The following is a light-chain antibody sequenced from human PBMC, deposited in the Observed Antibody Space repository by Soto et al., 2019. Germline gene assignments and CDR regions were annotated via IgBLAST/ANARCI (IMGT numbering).Light chain of an antibody. J-gene: IGKJ2*01. Sequence: EIVMTQSPATLSVSPGERATLSCRASQSVSSNLAWYQQKPGQAPRLLIYGASTRATGIPARFSGSGSGTEFTLTISSLQSEDFAVDYCQQYNNWPQYTFGQRTKLEIK. CDR3: QQYNNWPQYT. V-gene: IGKV3-15*01. CDR1: QSVSSN. CDR2: GAS.